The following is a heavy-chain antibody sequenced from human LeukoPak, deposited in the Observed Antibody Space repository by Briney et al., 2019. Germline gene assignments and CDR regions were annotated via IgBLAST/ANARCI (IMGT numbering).Heavy chain of an antibody. CDR1: GFTFSNYE. Sequence: GGSLRLSCAASGFTFSNYEMHWVRQAPGKGLEWVSFIYSDNTHYSDSVKGRFTISRDNSKNTLYLQMNSLRAEDTAVYYCARRAGAYSHPYDYWGQGTLVTVSS. CDR3: ARRAGAYSHPYDY. J-gene: IGHJ4*02. D-gene: IGHD4/OR15-4a*01. V-gene: IGHV3-53*01. CDR2: IYSDNT.